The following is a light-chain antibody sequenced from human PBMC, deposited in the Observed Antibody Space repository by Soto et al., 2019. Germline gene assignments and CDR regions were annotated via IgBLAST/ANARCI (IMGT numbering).Light chain of an antibody. CDR1: QGITNW. Sequence: DIQMTQSPSSVSASVGDRVTITCRASQGITNWLAWYQQKPGKAPKLLIYAASGLPSGVPSRFSGSGSETDFTLTISSLQPEDFATYYCQQPNSFPLTFGGGTKVDIK. CDR3: QQPNSFPLT. J-gene: IGKJ4*01. CDR2: AAS. V-gene: IGKV1-12*01.